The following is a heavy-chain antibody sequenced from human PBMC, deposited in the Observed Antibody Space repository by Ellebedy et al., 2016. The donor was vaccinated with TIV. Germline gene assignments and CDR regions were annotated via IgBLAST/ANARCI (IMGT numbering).Heavy chain of an antibody. D-gene: IGHD3-10*01. Sequence: GESLKISCAASGFTFSSYEMNWVRQAPGKGLEWVSYISSSGSTIYYADSAKGRFTISRDNAKNSLYLQMNSLRAEDTAVYYCARGVTMVRGVIGIFDYWGQGTLVTVSS. CDR1: GFTFSSYE. CDR3: ARGVTMVRGVIGIFDY. J-gene: IGHJ4*02. V-gene: IGHV3-48*03. CDR2: ISSSGSTI.